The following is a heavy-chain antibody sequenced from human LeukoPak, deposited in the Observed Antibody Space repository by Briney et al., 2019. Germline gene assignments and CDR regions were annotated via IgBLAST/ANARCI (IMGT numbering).Heavy chain of an antibody. Sequence: GGSLRLSCAASGFTFSSYSMNWVRQAPGKGLEWVGFIRSKAYGGTTEYAASVKGRFTISRDDSKSIAYLQMNSLKTEDTAVYHCTRDEVNWGQGTLVTVSS. J-gene: IGHJ4*02. V-gene: IGHV3-49*04. CDR2: IRSKAYGGTT. D-gene: IGHD2-21*01. CDR3: TRDEVN. CDR1: GFTFSSYS.